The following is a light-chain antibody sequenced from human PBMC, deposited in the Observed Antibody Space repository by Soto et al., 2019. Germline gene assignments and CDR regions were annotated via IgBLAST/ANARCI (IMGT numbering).Light chain of an antibody. V-gene: IGKV3D-20*01. Sequence: IVLTQSPATLSLSPGERATLSCGASQSLSSSHLAWYQQKPGLAPRLLIYDASTRVTGISDRFSGSGSGTDFTLTISRLEPEDFAVYFCQQYDSSPLTFGGGTKVDIK. CDR3: QQYDSSPLT. CDR2: DAS. J-gene: IGKJ4*01. CDR1: QSLSSSH.